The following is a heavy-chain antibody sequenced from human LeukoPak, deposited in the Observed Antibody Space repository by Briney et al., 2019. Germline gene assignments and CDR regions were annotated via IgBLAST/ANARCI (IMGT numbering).Heavy chain of an antibody. V-gene: IGHV1-2*02. CDR2: INPNSGGT. CDR3: ARGTKFSTFDIVVVPFDY. Sequence: ASVKVSCKASGCTFTGYYIHWVRQAPGQGLEWMGWINPNSGGTNCAQKFQGRVTMTRDTSISTAYMELSRLRSDDTAVYYCARGTKFSTFDIVVVPFDYWGQGTLVTVSS. D-gene: IGHD2-2*01. CDR1: GCTFTGYY. J-gene: IGHJ4*02.